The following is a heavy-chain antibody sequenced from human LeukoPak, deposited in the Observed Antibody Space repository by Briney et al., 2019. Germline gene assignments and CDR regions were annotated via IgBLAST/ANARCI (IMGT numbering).Heavy chain of an antibody. CDR2: IYTSGST. CDR1: GDSISSSSYY. J-gene: IGHJ4*02. D-gene: IGHD1-26*01. V-gene: IGHV4-61*02. CDR3: ARDTVGATGFDY. Sequence: SETLSLTCTVSGDSISSSSYYWSWIRQPAGKGLEWIGRIYTSGSTNYNPSLKSRVTMSVDTSKNQFSLKLSSVTAADTAVYYCARDTVGATGFDYWGQGTLVTVSS.